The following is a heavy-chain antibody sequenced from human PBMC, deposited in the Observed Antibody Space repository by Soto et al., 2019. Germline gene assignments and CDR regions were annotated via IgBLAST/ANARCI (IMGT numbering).Heavy chain of an antibody. CDR3: ASEELVDGSKDF. D-gene: IGHD6-19*01. Sequence: GESRTLSCAVSGPIPSDYFIHGVGQAPGKGLEWVGLTRYDGSNKYYADSVKGRSIVSRDNTNNTGYLQLNSLTADDTAVYYCASEELVDGSKDFWGPGTLVTVSS. CDR2: TRYDGSNK. V-gene: IGHV3-30*02. CDR1: GPIPSDYF. J-gene: IGHJ4*02.